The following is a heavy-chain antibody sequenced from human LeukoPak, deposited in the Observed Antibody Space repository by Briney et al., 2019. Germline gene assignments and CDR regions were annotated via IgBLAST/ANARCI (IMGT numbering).Heavy chain of an antibody. V-gene: IGHV1-18*01. CDR3: ARDRLDSSGYYYHPFVDY. D-gene: IGHD3-22*01. CDR2: ISAYNGNT. Sequence: GASVKVSCKASGYTFTSYGISWVRQAPGQGLEWMGWISAYNGNTNYAQKLQGRVTMTTDTSTSTAYMELRSLRSDDTAVYYCARDRLDSSGYYYHPFVDYWGQGTLVTVSS. CDR1: GYTFTSYG. J-gene: IGHJ4*02.